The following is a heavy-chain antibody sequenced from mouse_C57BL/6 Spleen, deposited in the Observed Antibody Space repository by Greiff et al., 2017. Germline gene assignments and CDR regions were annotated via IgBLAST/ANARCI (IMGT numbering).Heavy chain of an antibody. CDR2: ISYDGSN. CDR3: ARDRGWLLGY. J-gene: IGHJ2*01. Sequence: EVKLMESGPGLVKPSQSLSLTCSVTGYSITSGYYWNWIRQFPGNKLEWMGYISYDGSNNYNPSLKNRISITRDTSKNQFFLKLNSVTTEDTATYYCARDRGWLLGYWGQGTTLTVSS. CDR1: GYSITSGYY. V-gene: IGHV3-6*01. D-gene: IGHD2-3*01.